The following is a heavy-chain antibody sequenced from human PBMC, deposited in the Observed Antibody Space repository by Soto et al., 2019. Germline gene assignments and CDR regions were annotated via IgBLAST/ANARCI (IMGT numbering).Heavy chain of an antibody. D-gene: IGHD2-15*01. Sequence: QITLKESGPTLVKPTQTLTLTCTFSGFSLSTSGVGVGWIRQPPGKALEWLALIYWDDDKRYSPSLKSRLTITEDTSKNQVVLTMTNMDPVDTATYYCAHRRSDCSGGSCYSSYYYGMDVWGQGTTVTVSS. CDR1: GFSLSTSGVG. J-gene: IGHJ6*02. V-gene: IGHV2-5*02. CDR2: IYWDDDK. CDR3: AHRRSDCSGGSCYSSYYYGMDV.